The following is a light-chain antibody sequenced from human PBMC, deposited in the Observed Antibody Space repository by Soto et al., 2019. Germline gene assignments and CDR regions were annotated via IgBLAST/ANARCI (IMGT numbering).Light chain of an antibody. V-gene: IGKV1-5*03. Sequence: DIQMTQSPSTLSASVGDRVTITCRASQSITDWLAWYQQKPGKAPKFLIYKASNLEGGVPSRFSGSGSRTECTLTISSVQPDDFATYYCQYWDNYAWTFGQGTKVEIK. CDR1: QSITDW. CDR2: KAS. J-gene: IGKJ1*01. CDR3: QYWDNYAWT.